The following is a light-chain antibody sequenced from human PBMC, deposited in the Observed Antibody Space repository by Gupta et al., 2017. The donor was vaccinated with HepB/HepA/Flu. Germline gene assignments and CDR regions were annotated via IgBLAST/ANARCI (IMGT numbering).Light chain of an antibody. CDR3: QHRLSWPLT. CDR1: ENLNHS. Sequence: VLTQSPATLSLSPGQRATLSCRASENLNHSLAWYHQRPGQSPRFLIYDASVRATGVPPRFSGSGFGTDFTLTIARLESEDLGIYYCQHRLSWPLTFGGGTKV. V-gene: IGKV3-11*01. CDR2: DAS. J-gene: IGKJ4*01.